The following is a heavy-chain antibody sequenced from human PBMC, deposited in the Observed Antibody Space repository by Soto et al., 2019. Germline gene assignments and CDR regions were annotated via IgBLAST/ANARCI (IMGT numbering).Heavy chain of an antibody. V-gene: IGHV3-11*06. CDR2: ISSSSSYT. J-gene: IGHJ5*02. Sequence: QVQLVESGGGLVKPGGYLRLSCAASGFTFSDYYMSWIRQAPGKGLEWVSYISSSSSYTNYADSVKGRFSITRDNAKNSLYLQMNSLRAEDTAVYYCARVWGLLRTSFNWFDPWGQGTLVTVSS. D-gene: IGHD2-15*01. CDR1: GFTFSDYY. CDR3: ARVWGLLRTSFNWFDP.